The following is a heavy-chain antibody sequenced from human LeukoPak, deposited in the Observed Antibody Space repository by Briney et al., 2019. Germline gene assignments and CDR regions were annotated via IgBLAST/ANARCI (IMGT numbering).Heavy chain of an antibody. CDR1: GGSISGRSYY. CDR2: INTSGNT. V-gene: IGHV4-61*02. CDR3: ARDNAYMDV. Sequence: SETLSLTCSVSGGSISGRSYYWSWVRQPAGKGLEWIGRINTSGNTNYNPSLKSRVTISLDTSKKQVSLELTSVTAADTAVYYCARDNAYMDVWGTGTSVTVSS. J-gene: IGHJ6*03.